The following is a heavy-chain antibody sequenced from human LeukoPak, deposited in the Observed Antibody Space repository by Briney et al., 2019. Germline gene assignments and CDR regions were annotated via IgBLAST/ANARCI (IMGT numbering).Heavy chain of an antibody. J-gene: IGHJ6*03. V-gene: IGHV3-7*01. D-gene: IGHD3-3*01. CDR3: ARDISYYDFWSGYYTAYYYMDV. CDR2: IKQDGSEK. CDR1: GFTFSSYW. Sequence: GGSLRLSCAASGFTFSSYWMSWVRQAPGKGLEWVANIKQDGSEKYYVDSVKGRFTISRDNAKNSLYLQMNSLRAEDTAVYYCARDISYYDFWSGYYTAYYYMDVWGKGTTVTVSS.